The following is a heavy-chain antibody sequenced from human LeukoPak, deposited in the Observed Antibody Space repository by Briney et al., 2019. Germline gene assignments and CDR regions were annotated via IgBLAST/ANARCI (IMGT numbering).Heavy chain of an antibody. CDR1: GFTVSNNY. J-gene: IGHJ4*02. Sequence: GGSLRLSCAASGFTVSNNYLHWVRQAPGKGLEWVSVIYSGGTTYYANSVKGRFTISRDNAKNSLYLQMNSLRAEDTAVYYCARDVYYGSGAVDYWGQGTLVTVSS. CDR3: ARDVYYGSGAVDY. CDR2: IYSGGTT. V-gene: IGHV3-66*01. D-gene: IGHD3-10*01.